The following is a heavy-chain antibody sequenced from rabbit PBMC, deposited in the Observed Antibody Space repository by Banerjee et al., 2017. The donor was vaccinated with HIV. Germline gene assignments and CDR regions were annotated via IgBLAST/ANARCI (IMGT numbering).Heavy chain of an antibody. V-gene: IGHV1S40*01. J-gene: IGHJ4*01. CDR2: IYAGSSGRI. CDR1: GFSFSNRYV. Sequence: QSLAESGGDLVKPGASLTLTCTASGFSFSNRYVMCWVRQAPGKGLEWIACIYAGSSGRIDYANWAKGRFTISKTSSTTVTLQMTRLTAADTASYFCARRNGYFKLWGPGTLVTVS. CDR3: ARRNGYFKL.